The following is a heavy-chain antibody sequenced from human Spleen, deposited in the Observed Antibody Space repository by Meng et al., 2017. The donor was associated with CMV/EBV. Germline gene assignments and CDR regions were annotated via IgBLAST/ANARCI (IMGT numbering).Heavy chain of an antibody. D-gene: IGHD2-15*01. CDR3: ARVGPWLGVVVERYYLDC. J-gene: IGHJ4*02. CDR2: IRGSGTPT. Sequence: GESLKISCAASGFIFSDYSMSWIRQAPGKGLEWISYIRGSGTPTYYADSVKGRFTISRDNAQNSVFLQMNSLRVDDTAVYYCARVGPWLGVVVERYYLDCWGQGTLVTVSS. V-gene: IGHV3-11*04. CDR1: GFIFSDYS.